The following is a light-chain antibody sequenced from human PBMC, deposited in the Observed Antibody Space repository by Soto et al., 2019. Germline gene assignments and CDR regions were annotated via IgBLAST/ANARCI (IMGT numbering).Light chain of an antibody. J-gene: IGKJ1*01. V-gene: IGKV1-5*03. CDR3: QQYNDNWT. CDR1: QSISSW. Sequence: DIQMTQSPSTLSASVGDRVTITCRASQSISSWLAWYQQKPGTAPKLLIYKASTLQSEVPSRFSGSGSGTEFTLTISSLQPDDSATYYCQQYNDNWTFGQGTKVEMK. CDR2: KAS.